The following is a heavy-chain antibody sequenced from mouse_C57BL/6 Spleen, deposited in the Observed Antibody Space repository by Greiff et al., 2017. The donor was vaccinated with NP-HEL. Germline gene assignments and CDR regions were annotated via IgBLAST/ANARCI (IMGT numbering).Heavy chain of an antibody. V-gene: IGHV5-17*01. D-gene: IGHD4-1*01. J-gene: IGHJ3*01. CDR3: ARLANWDGFAY. Sequence: VQLKESGGGLVKPGGSLKLSCAASGFTFSDYGMHWVRQAPEKGLEWVAYISSGSSTIYYAETVKGRFTISRDNAKNTLFLQMTSLRSEDTAMYYCARLANWDGFAYWGQGTLVTVSA. CDR1: GFTFSDYG. CDR2: ISSGSSTI.